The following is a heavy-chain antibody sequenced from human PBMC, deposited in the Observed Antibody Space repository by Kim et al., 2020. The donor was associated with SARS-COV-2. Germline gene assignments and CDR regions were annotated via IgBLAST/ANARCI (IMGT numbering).Heavy chain of an antibody. J-gene: IGHJ3*02. CDR2: IYYSGHT. Sequence: SETLSLTCTVSGGPISSSSYYWGWIRQPPGKGLEWIGSIYYSGHTYNNPSLKSRVTISVDTSKNQFSLKLNSVTAADTAVYYCADSRAYYYNAFDIWGQGTMVTVSS. CDR1: GGPISSSSYY. V-gene: IGHV4-39*01. D-gene: IGHD3-22*01. CDR3: ADSRAYYYNAFDI.